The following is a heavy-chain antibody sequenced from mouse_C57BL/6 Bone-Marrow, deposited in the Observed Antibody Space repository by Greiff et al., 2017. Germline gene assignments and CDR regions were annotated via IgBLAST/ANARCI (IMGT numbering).Heavy chain of an antibody. J-gene: IGHJ4*01. Sequence: QVQLKQPGAELVRPGSSVKLSCKASGYTFTSYWMDWVKQRPGQGLEWIGNIYPSDSETPYNQKFKDKATLTVDKSSSTAYMQLSSLTSEDSAVYYCAGGGGYAMDYWGQGTSVTVSS. V-gene: IGHV1-61*01. CDR2: IYPSDSET. CDR1: GYTFTSYW. CDR3: AGGGGYAMDY.